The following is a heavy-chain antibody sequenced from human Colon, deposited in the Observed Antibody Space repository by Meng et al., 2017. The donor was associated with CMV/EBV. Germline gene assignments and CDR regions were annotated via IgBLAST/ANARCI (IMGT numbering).Heavy chain of an antibody. CDR1: GGTFSSYA. V-gene: IGHV1-69*05. D-gene: IGHD2-2*01. CDR2: IITIFGTA. J-gene: IGHJ4*02. Sequence: SVKVSCKASGGTFSSYAISWVRQAPGQGLEWMGGIITIFGTANYAQKFQGRVTITTDESTSTAYMELSSLRSEDTAVYYCVLGVVPAAHPFDYWGQGTLVTVSS. CDR3: VLGVVPAAHPFDY.